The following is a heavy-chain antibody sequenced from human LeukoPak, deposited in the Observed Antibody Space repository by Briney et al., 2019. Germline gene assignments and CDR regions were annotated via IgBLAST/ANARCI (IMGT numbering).Heavy chain of an antibody. CDR2: IHYSGST. D-gene: IGHD3-16*02. CDR1: GGSISSPTYY. CDR3: ARLGGYHDPPDY. J-gene: IGHJ4*02. V-gene: IGHV4-39*01. Sequence: SETLSLTCTVSGGSISSPTYYWAWIRQPPGQELEWIKTIHYSGSTYDNPPLKRRFNMSVDTSKNQFFLKLSSVTAADTAVYYCARLGGYHDPPDYWGQGTLVTVSS.